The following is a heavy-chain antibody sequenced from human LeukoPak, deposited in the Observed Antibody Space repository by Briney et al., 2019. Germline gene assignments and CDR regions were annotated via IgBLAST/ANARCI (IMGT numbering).Heavy chain of an antibody. CDR1: GFTFSSYS. D-gene: IGHD6-13*01. Sequence: GGSLRPSCAASGFTFSSYSMNWVRQAPGKGLEWVSSISSSSYIYYADSVKGRFTISRDNAKNSLYLQMNSLRAEDTAVYYCARGGYSSSYFDYWGQGTLVTVSS. CDR3: ARGGYSSSYFDY. J-gene: IGHJ4*02. CDR2: ISSSSYI. V-gene: IGHV3-21*01.